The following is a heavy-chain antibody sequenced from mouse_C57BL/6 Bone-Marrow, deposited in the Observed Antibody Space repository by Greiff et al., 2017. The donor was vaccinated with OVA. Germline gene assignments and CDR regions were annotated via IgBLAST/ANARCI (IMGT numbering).Heavy chain of an antibody. CDR2: ISYDGSN. CDR1: GYSITSGYY. Sequence: DVQLVESGPGLVKPSQSLSLTCSVTGYSITSGYYWNWIRQFPGNKLEWMGYISYDGSNNYNPSLKNRISITRDTSKNQFFLKLNSVTTEDTATYYCAKEGDWFADWGQGTLVTVSA. J-gene: IGHJ3*01. CDR3: AKEGDWFAD. V-gene: IGHV3-6*01.